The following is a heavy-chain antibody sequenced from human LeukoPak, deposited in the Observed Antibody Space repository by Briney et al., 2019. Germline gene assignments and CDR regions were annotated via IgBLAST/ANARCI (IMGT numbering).Heavy chain of an antibody. CDR3: ARAPLHPTISHFDY. CDR2: IYNDGRT. V-gene: IGHV3-53*04. J-gene: IGHJ4*02. Sequence: GGSLRLSCAASGFAVSSNYMSWVRQAPGRGLEWVSVIYNDGRTYYADSVKGRFTMSRHNSQNTLYLQMDSLRAEDTAVYYCARAPLHPTISHFDYWGQGTLVTVSS. CDR1: GFAVSSNY. D-gene: IGHD1-14*01.